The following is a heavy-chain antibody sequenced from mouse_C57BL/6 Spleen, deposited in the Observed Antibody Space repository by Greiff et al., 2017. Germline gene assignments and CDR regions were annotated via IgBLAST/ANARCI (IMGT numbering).Heavy chain of an antibody. CDR1: GYTFTDYN. CDR2: INPNNGGT. V-gene: IGHV1-18*01. CDR3: ARSTMVTTGRYFDY. D-gene: IGHD2-2*01. J-gene: IGHJ2*01. Sequence: EVKLQESGPELVKPGASVKIPCKASGYTFTDYNMDWVKQSHGKSLEWIGDINPNNGGTIYNQKFKGKATLTVDKSSSTAYMELRSLTSEDPAVYYCARSTMVTTGRYFDYWGQGTTLTVSS.